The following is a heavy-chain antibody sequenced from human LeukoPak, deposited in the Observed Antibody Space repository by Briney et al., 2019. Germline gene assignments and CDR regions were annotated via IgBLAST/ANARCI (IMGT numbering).Heavy chain of an antibody. CDR2: FDPEDGET. CDR1: GYTLTELS. V-gene: IGHV1-24*01. D-gene: IGHD4-17*01. CDR3: ATDTVITGLRTAYYYMDV. J-gene: IGHJ6*03. Sequence: ASVKVSCKVSGYTLTELSMHWVRQAPGKGLEWMGGFDPEDGETIYAQKFQGRVTMTEDTSTDTAYMELSSLRSEDTAVYYCATDTVITGLRTAYYYMDVWGKGTTVTVSS.